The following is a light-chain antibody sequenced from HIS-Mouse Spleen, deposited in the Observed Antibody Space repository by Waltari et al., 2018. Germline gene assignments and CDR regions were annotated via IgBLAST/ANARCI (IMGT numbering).Light chain of an antibody. CDR3: QSADSSGTWV. J-gene: IGLJ3*02. CDR2: KDS. V-gene: IGLV3-25*03. CDR1: ALPKPY. Sequence: SYELTQPPSVSVSPGQTARITCSGDALPKPYAYWYQQKPGQAPVLVIYKDSERPSGIPERFSGSSSGTTVTLTISGVQAEDEADYYCQSADSSGTWVFGGGTKLTVL.